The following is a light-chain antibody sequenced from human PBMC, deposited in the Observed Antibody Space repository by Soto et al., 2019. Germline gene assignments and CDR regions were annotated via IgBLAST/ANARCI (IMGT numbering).Light chain of an antibody. CDR2: DTS. CDR3: QQRFSWPPT. Sequence: EIGLTQSPGTLSLSPGDRATLSCRASQSVSRYLAWYQQKPGQAPRLLIHDTSTRATGVPDTFSGSGSGTEFTLTISSLEPEDSAMYYCQQRFSWPPTFGGGTHVEIK. V-gene: IGKV3-11*01. CDR1: QSVSRY. J-gene: IGKJ4*01.